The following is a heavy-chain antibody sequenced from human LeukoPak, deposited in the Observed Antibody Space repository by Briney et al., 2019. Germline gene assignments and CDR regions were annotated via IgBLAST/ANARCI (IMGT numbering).Heavy chain of an antibody. V-gene: IGHV4-34*01. D-gene: IGHD3-16*02. CDR3: ARIPSPPYDYVWGSYRVGAFDI. Sequence: PSETLSLTCAVYGGSFSGYYWCWIRQPPGKGLEWIGEINHSGSTNYNPSLKSRVTISVDTSKNQFSLKLSSVTAADTAVYYCARIPSPPYDYVWGSYRVGAFDIWGQGTMVTVSS. J-gene: IGHJ3*02. CDR2: INHSGST. CDR1: GGSFSGYY.